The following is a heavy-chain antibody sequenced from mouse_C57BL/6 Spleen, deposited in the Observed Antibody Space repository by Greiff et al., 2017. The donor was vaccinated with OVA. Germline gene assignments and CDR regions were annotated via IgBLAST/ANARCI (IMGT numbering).Heavy chain of an antibody. V-gene: IGHV5-17*01. CDR2: ISSGSSTL. Sequence: EVMLVESGGGLVKPGGSLKLSCAASGFTFSDYGMHWVRPAPEKGLEWVAYISSGSSTLYYADTVKGRFTISRDNAKNTLFLQMTSLRSEDTAMYYCARIDWCAYWGQGTLVTVSA. J-gene: IGHJ3*01. CDR1: GFTFSDYG. CDR3: ARIDWCAY.